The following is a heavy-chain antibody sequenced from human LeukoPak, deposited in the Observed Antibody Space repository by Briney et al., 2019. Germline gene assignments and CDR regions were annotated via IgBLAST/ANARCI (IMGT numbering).Heavy chain of an antibody. Sequence: SETLSLTCTVSGGSISSGDYYWSWIRQPPGKGLEWIGYIYYSGSTYYNPSLKSQVTISVDASKNQFSLKLSSVTAADTAVYYCARVGDSSGYYYLVFDYWGQGTLVTVSS. CDR3: ARVGDSSGYYYLVFDY. CDR1: GGSISSGDYY. J-gene: IGHJ4*02. V-gene: IGHV4-30-4*01. D-gene: IGHD3-22*01. CDR2: IYYSGST.